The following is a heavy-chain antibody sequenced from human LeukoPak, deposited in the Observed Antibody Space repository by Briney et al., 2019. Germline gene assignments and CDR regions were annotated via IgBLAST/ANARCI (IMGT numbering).Heavy chain of an antibody. V-gene: IGHV4-59*01. CDR1: GGSISSYY. J-gene: IGHJ2*01. Sequence: SETLSLTCTVSGGSISSYYWSWIRQPPGKGLEWIGYIYYSGSTNYNPSLKSRVTISVDTFKNQFSLKLSSVTAADTAVYYCARENSPEGSLYWYFDLWGRGTLVTVSS. CDR3: ARENSPEGSLYWYFDL. D-gene: IGHD2-21*01. CDR2: IYYSGST.